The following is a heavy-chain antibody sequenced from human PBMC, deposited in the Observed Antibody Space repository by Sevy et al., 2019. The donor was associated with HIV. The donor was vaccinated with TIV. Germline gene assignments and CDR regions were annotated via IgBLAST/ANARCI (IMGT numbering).Heavy chain of an antibody. D-gene: IGHD5-18*01. Sequence: GGSLRLSCAASGFTVSSNCMSWVRQAPGKGLEWVSVIYSGGSTYYADSVKGRFTISRDNSKNTLYLQMNSLRAEDTAVYYCARGYGYSYGRWFGYFDYWGQGTLVTVSS. CDR1: GFTVSSNC. CDR2: IYSGGST. J-gene: IGHJ4*02. CDR3: ARGYGYSYGRWFGYFDY. V-gene: IGHV3-53*01.